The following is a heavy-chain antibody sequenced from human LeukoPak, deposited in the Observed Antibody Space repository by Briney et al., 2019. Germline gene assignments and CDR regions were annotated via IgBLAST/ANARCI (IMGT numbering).Heavy chain of an antibody. V-gene: IGHV1-18*01. J-gene: IGHJ4*02. CDR1: GYTFTSYG. CDR3: ARVPLVGATDYFDY. CDR2: ISVYNGNT. Sequence: ASVKVSCKTSGYTFTSYGISWVRQAPGQGLEWMGWISVYNGNTNYAQKFQGRVTVTTDTSTSTGYMELRSLRSDDTAVYYCARVPLVGATDYFDYWGQGTLVTVSS. D-gene: IGHD1-26*01.